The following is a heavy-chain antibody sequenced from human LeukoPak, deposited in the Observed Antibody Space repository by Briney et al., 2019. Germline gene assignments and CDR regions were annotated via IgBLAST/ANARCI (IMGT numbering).Heavy chain of an antibody. CDR2: ISYGVTNR. D-gene: IGHD6-13*01. J-gene: IGHJ4*02. CDR3: VGAAAAVFDY. V-gene: IGHV3-30-3*01. Sequence: GGSLRLSCTTSGFTFSNYAMHWVRQAPGKGLEWVAFISYGVTNRDYADSVKGRFTISRDNSKNTLYLQMNSLRPENTAVYYCVGAAAAVFDYWGQGTLVTVSS. CDR1: GFTFSNYA.